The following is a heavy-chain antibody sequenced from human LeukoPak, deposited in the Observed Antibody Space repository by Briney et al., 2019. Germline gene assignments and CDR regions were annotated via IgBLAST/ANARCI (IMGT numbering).Heavy chain of an antibody. V-gene: IGHV4-31*03. J-gene: IGHJ4*02. CDR1: GGSISSGGYY. CDR2: IYYSGST. Sequence: SQTLSLTCTVSGGSISSGGYYWSWIRQHPGKGLEWIGYIYYSGSTYYNPSLKSRVTISVDTSKDQFSLKLSSVTAADTAVYYCARDSLFAPFDYWGQGTLVTVSS. D-gene: IGHD3-3*01. CDR3: ARDSLFAPFDY.